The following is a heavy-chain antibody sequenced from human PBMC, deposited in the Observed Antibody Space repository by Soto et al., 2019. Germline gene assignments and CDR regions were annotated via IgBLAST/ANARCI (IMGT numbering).Heavy chain of an antibody. Sequence: SETLSLPCNVSGGSISNYYWPWVRQSPEKGLEWIGYMYYNGNINNNPSLKSRVTISIDTSKNQFSLTLKSVTAADTAVYYCASGGNWFDPWGHGVLVT. CDR3: ASGGNWFDP. D-gene: IGHD3-16*01. V-gene: IGHV4-59*01. CDR1: GGSISNYY. CDR2: MYYNGNI. J-gene: IGHJ5*02.